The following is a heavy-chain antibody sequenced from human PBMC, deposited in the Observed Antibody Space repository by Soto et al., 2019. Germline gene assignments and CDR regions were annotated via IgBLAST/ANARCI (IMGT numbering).Heavy chain of an antibody. J-gene: IGHJ6*02. CDR3: AKLSHDYGAYHRYGMDV. V-gene: IGHV3-43*01. D-gene: IGHD4-17*01. CDR2: ITWDGGST. CDR1: GFTFQDYT. Sequence: EVQLVESGGAVAQPGGSLRLSCAASGFTFQDYTMHWVRQAPGKGLEWVSLITWDGGSTYYADSVKGRCTISRDNSKNSLYLHMNSLRTEDTALYYCAKLSHDYGAYHRYGMDVWGQGTTVIVSS.